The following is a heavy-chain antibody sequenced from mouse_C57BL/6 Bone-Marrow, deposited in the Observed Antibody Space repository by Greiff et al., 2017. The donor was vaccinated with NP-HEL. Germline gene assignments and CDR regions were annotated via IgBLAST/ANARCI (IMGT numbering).Heavy chain of an antibody. CDR2: INYDGSST. CDR3: ARDSYSNYGFAY. Sequence: EVQLVESEGGLVQPGSSMKLSCTASGFTFSDYYMAWVRQVPEKGLEWVANINYDGSSTYYLASLKSRFIITRDNAKNILYLQMSSLKSEYTATYYCARDSYSNYGFAYWGQGTLVTVSA. CDR1: GFTFSDYY. J-gene: IGHJ3*01. V-gene: IGHV5-16*01. D-gene: IGHD2-5*01.